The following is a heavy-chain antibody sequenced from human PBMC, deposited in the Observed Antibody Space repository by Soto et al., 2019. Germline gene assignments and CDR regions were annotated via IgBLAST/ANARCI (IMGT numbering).Heavy chain of an antibody. CDR1: GFSVSTGGVG. Sequence: QITLKESGPTLVKPTQTLTLTCTFSGFSVSTGGVGVAWIRQPPGKALEWLALIYWDDDKRYSPFLQSRVTITKDTPKNQVVLTMTNMDPVDTATYYCAHKGGRGAGMDVWGQGTTVTVSS. D-gene: IGHD2-15*01. J-gene: IGHJ6*02. CDR2: IYWDDDK. CDR3: AHKGGRGAGMDV. V-gene: IGHV2-5*02.